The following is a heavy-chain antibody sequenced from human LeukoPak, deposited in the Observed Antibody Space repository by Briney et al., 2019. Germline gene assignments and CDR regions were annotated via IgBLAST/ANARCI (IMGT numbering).Heavy chain of an antibody. CDR3: VILAAGTLGY. D-gene: IGHD6-13*01. CDR2: INPNSGAA. V-gene: IGHV1-2*02. J-gene: IGHJ4*01. CDR1: GYIFSGYY. Sequence: ASVKVSCKTSGYIFSGYYIHWLRQAPGQGLEWMGWINPNSGAADYAQKFQGRVTMTRDTSISTAYMELSRLKSDDTAVYYCVILAAGTLGYWRQGTLVTVSS.